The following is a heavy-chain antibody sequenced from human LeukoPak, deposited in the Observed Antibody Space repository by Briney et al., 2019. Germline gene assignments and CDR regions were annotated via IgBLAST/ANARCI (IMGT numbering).Heavy chain of an antibody. Sequence: GGSLRLSCAASGFDLGHYEVNWVRQAPGKGLEWVSAISGSGGSTYYADSVKGRFTISRDNSKNTLYLQMNSLRAEDTAVYYCAKDPPGDWGQGTLVTVSS. CDR2: ISGSGGST. CDR1: GFDLGHYE. CDR3: AKDPPGD. D-gene: IGHD3-10*01. J-gene: IGHJ4*02. V-gene: IGHV3-23*01.